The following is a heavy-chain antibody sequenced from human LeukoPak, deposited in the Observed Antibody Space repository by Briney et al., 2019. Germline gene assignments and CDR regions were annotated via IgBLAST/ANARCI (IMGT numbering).Heavy chain of an antibody. Sequence: GASVKVSCKASGYSFTSYNINWVRQATGQGLEWMGWMSPNSGNAGYSQNFQGRVTMTRDTSISTAYMELSSLISEDTAVYYCARGLPQAVFGMLIKDWGQGTLVTVSS. V-gene: IGHV1-8*01. CDR3: ARGLPQAVFGMLIKD. D-gene: IGHD3-3*01. J-gene: IGHJ4*02. CDR1: GYSFTSYN. CDR2: MSPNSGNA.